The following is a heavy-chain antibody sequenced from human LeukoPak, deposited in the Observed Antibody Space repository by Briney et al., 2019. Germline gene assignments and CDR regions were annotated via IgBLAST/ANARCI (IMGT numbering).Heavy chain of an antibody. CDR2: IWYDGSNK. V-gene: IGHV3-33*01. CDR1: GFTFTNYG. J-gene: IGHJ6*02. D-gene: IGHD1-7*01. Sequence: GRSLRLSCAASGFTFTNYGMHWVRQAPGKGLEWVAVIWYDGSNKYYTGSVKGRFTISRDNSKNTLFLQMNSLRAEDTAVYYCARDRSHITGTTRYYYGMDVWGPGTTVTV. CDR3: ARDRSHITGTTRYYYGMDV.